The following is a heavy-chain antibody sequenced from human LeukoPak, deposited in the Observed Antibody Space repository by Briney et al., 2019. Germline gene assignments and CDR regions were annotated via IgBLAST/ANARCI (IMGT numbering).Heavy chain of an antibody. CDR1: GGSISSGGYS. Sequence: SQTLSLTCAVSGGSISSGGYSWSWIRLPPGKGLEWIGYIYYSGSTYYNPSLKTRVTISVDTSKNQFSLKLSSVTAADTAVYYCARYGVWFGELSSWYFDLWGRGTLVTVSS. V-gene: IGHV4-30-4*07. CDR3: ARYGVWFGELSSWYFDL. CDR2: IYYSGST. D-gene: IGHD3-10*01. J-gene: IGHJ2*01.